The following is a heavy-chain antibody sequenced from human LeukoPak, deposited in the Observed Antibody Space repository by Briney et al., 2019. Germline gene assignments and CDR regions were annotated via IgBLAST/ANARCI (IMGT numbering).Heavy chain of an antibody. CDR1: GYTFTGYY. CDR3: ARTPITFGGVIVPFDY. J-gene: IGHJ4*02. Sequence: GASVKVSCKASGYTFTGYYMHWVRQAPGQGPEWMGWINPNSGGTNYAQKFQGRVTMTRDTSISTAYMELSRLRSDDTAVYYCARTPITFGGVIVPFDYWGQGTLVTVSS. D-gene: IGHD3-16*02. CDR2: INPNSGGT. V-gene: IGHV1-2*02.